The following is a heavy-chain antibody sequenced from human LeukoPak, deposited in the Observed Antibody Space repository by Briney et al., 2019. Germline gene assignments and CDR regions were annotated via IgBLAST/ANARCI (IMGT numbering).Heavy chain of an antibody. D-gene: IGHD2-21*01. Sequence: ASVKVSCKASGYTFTGYYMHWVRQAPGQGLEWMGWINPNTGNTNYAQKFQGRVTMTRDTSITTVYMEISRLTSDDTALFYCAVAPGDYWGQGTLVTVSS. CDR3: AVAPGDY. J-gene: IGHJ4*02. CDR1: GYTFTGYY. CDR2: INPNTGNT. V-gene: IGHV1-2*02.